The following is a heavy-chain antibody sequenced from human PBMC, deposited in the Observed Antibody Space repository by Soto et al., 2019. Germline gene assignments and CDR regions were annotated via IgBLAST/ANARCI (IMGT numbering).Heavy chain of an antibody. D-gene: IGHD4-17*01. CDR3: AREGLRWRHWYFDL. CDR2: IIPILGIA. CDR1: GGTFSSYT. Sequence: QVQLVQSGAEVKKPGSSVKVSCKASGGTFSSYTISWVRQAPGQGLEWMGRIIPILGIANYAQKFQGRVTITADKSTRTAYMELSSLRSEDTAVYYCAREGLRWRHWYFDLWGRGTLVTVSS. J-gene: IGHJ2*01. V-gene: IGHV1-69*08.